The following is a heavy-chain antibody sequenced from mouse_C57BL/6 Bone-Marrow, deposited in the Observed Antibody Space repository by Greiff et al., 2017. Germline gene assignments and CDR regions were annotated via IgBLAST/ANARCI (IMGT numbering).Heavy chain of an antibody. D-gene: IGHD3-2*02. V-gene: IGHV5-6*01. CDR2: ISSGGSYA. Sequence: EVQLLESGGDLVKPGGSLKLSCAASGFTFSSYGMSWVRQTPDKRLEWVATISSGGSYAYYPDSVKGRFTISRDNAKNTLYLQMSSLKSEDTAMYYCASTAQSTSWFAYWGQGTLVTVSA. J-gene: IGHJ3*01. CDR1: GFTFSSYG. CDR3: ASTAQSTSWFAY.